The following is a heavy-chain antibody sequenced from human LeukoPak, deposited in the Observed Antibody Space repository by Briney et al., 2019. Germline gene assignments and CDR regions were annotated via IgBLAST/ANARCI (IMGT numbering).Heavy chain of an antibody. J-gene: IGHJ4*02. CDR3: ARFIAAAGVFDY. V-gene: IGHV4-31*03. Sequence: PSETLSLTCTVSGGSISSGGYYWSWIRQHPGKGLEWIGYIYYSGSTYYNPSSKSRVTISVDTSKNQFSLKLSSVTAADTAVYYCARFIAAAGVFDYWGQGTLVTVSS. D-gene: IGHD6-13*01. CDR2: IYYSGST. CDR1: GGSISSGGYY.